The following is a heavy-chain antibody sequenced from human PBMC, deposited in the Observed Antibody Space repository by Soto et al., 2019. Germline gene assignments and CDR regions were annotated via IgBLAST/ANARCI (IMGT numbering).Heavy chain of an antibody. CDR1: GYTFTDLY. V-gene: IGHV1-2*02. J-gene: IGHJ4*02. Sequence: QVQLVQSGAELKKPGASVRVSCKPSGYTFTDLYIHWVRQAPGQVLEWMGWVDHRSGESRNTQKLQGRVTMSRDTSTSTVYMEVNSVSSDDTAVYDCACDSYGTMDYWGQGTLVTVSS. CDR3: ACDSYGTMDY. CDR2: VDHRSGES. D-gene: IGHD3-16*01.